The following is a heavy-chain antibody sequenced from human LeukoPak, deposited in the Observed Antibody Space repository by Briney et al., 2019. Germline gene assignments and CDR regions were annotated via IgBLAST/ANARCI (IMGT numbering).Heavy chain of an antibody. CDR1: GYTFVSYG. Sequence: ASVKVSCKASGYTFVSYGFNWVRQSPGQGLEWMGWINPNSGGTNYAQKFQGRVTMTRDTSISTAYMELSRLRSDDTAVYYCARDPVPRVVMAYYYYYYYMDVWGKGTTVTVSS. J-gene: IGHJ6*03. CDR2: INPNSGGT. D-gene: IGHD2-15*01. V-gene: IGHV1-2*02. CDR3: ARDPVPRVVMAYYYYYYYMDV.